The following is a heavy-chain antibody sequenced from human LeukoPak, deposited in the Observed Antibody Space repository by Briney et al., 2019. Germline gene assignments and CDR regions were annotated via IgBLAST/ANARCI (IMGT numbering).Heavy chain of an antibody. CDR2: ITGDTGRT. V-gene: IGHV3-23*01. CDR3: AKDAVAPGSGGDYFDY. D-gene: IGHD3-10*01. Sequence: PGGSLRLSCAASGFTFSSNAMTWVRQGPGKGLEWVSVITGDTGRTHYADSVKGRLTISRDNSKNTLSLQMNSLRAEDTAVYYCAKDAVAPGSGGDYFDYWGQGTLVTVSS. J-gene: IGHJ4*02. CDR1: GFTFSSNA.